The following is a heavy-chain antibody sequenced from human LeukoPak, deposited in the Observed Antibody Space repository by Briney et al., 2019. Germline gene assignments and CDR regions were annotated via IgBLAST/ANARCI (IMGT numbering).Heavy chain of an antibody. CDR2: INHSGST. CDR1: GGSFSGYY. J-gene: IGHJ4*02. CDR3: ARDRWRLVRGVIKRDYYFDY. D-gene: IGHD3-10*01. Sequence: SETLSLTCAVYGGSFSGYYWSWIRQPPGKGLEWIGEINHSGSTNYNPSLKSRVTISVDTSKNQFSLKLSSVTAADTAVYYCARDRWRLVRGVIKRDYYFDYWGQGTLVTVSS. V-gene: IGHV4-34*01.